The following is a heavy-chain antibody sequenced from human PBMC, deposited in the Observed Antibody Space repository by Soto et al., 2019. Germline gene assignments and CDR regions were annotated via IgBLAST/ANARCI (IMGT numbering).Heavy chain of an antibody. Sequence: SETLSLTCTVSGGSISSGGYYWSWIRQHPGKGLEWIGYIYYSGSTYYNPSLKSRVTISVDTSKNQFSLKLSSVTAADTAVYYCARDRGDCSSTSCRDGDYYYYMDVWGKGTTVTVSS. CDR2: IYYSGST. V-gene: IGHV4-31*03. D-gene: IGHD2-2*01. J-gene: IGHJ6*03. CDR3: ARDRGDCSSTSCRDGDYYYYMDV. CDR1: GGSISSGGYY.